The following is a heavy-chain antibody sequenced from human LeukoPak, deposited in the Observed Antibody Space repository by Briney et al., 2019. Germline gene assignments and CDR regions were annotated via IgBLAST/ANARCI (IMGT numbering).Heavy chain of an antibody. V-gene: IGHV4-39*07. Sequence: PSETLSLTCTVSGGSISSSSYYWGWIRQPPGKGLEWIGSIYYSGSTYYNPSLKSRVTISVDTSKNQFSLQLSAVTAADTAVYYCATYSSSNIYYYYMDVWGKGTTVTVSS. D-gene: IGHD6-6*01. J-gene: IGHJ6*03. CDR3: ATYSSSNIYYYYMDV. CDR1: GGSISSSSYY. CDR2: IYYSGST.